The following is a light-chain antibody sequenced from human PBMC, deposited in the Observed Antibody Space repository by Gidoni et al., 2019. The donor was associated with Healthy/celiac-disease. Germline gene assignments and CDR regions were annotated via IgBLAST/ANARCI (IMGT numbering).Light chain of an antibody. J-gene: IGLJ1*01. CDR3: SSYTSSSTPYV. Sequence: QSALTLPASVSGSPGQSITISCTGTSSDVGGYNYVSWYQQHPGKAPKRMIYEVSNRPSGVSNRFSGSKSGNTASLTISGLQAEDEADYYCSSYTSSSTPYVFGTGTKVTVL. V-gene: IGLV2-14*01. CDR2: EVS. CDR1: SSDVGGYNY.